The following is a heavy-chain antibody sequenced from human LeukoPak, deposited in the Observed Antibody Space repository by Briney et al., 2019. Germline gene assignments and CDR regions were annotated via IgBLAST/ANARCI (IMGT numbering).Heavy chain of an antibody. V-gene: IGHV1-69*13. CDR1: GGTFSSYG. CDR3: ARLSTGGYYYGSGFDY. D-gene: IGHD3-10*01. Sequence: SVKVSCKASGGTFSSYGISWVRQAPGQGLEWMGGIIPSLGTANYAQKFQGRVTITADESTRTAYMELSSLRSEDTAVYYCARLSTGGYYYGSGFDYWGQGTLVTVSS. J-gene: IGHJ4*02. CDR2: IIPSLGTA.